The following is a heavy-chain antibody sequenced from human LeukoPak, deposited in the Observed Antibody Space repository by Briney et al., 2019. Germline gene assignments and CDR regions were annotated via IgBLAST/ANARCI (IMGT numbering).Heavy chain of an antibody. CDR2: INSDGSST. V-gene: IGHV3-74*01. Sequence: GGSLRLSCAASGFTFSSYWMHWVRQAPGKGLVWVSRINSDGSSTNYADSVKGRFTISRDNAKNTLYLQMNSLRAEDTAVYYCARDRNFWSGFDYWGQGTLVTVSS. D-gene: IGHD3-3*01. CDR1: GFTFSSYW. CDR3: ARDRNFWSGFDY. J-gene: IGHJ4*02.